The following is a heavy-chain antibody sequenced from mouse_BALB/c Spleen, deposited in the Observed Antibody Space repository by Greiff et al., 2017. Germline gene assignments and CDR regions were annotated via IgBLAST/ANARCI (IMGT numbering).Heavy chain of an antibody. CDR3: ARGTATAY. J-gene: IGHJ3*01. V-gene: IGHV1-4*02. CDR1: GYTFTSYT. CDR2: INLSSGYT. Sequence: VKLMESAAELARPGASVKMSCKASGYTFTSYTMHWVKQRPGQGLEWIGYINLSSGYTEYNQKFKDKTTLTADKSSSTAYMQLSSLTSEDSAVYYCARGTATAYWGQGTLVTVSA. D-gene: IGHD1-2*01.